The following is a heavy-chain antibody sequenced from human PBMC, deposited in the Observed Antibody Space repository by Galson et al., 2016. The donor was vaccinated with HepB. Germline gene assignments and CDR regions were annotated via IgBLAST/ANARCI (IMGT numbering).Heavy chain of an antibody. CDR3: AREYSYGYYYFYGVDV. Sequence: SLRLSCAASGFTFSSYEMNWVRQAPGKGLEWVSYISSSGSTIYYADSVKGRFTISRDNAKNPLYLQMNSLRAEDTAVYYCAREYSYGYYYFYGVDVWGQGTTVTVSS. J-gene: IGHJ6*02. D-gene: IGHD5-18*01. V-gene: IGHV3-48*03. CDR2: ISSSGSTI. CDR1: GFTFSSYE.